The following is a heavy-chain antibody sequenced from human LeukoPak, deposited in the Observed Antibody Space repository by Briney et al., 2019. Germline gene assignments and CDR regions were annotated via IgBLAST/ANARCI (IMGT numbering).Heavy chain of an antibody. J-gene: IGHJ6*03. D-gene: IGHD3-22*01. Sequence: SETLSLTCTVSGGSISSSSYYWGWIRQAPGKGLEWIGEINHSGSTNYNPSLKSRITISVDTSKNQFSLKLSSVTAADTAVYYCARGRLTTIVVVNYFYYYMDVWGKGTAVTVSS. V-gene: IGHV4-39*07. CDR3: ARGRLTTIVVVNYFYYYMDV. CDR1: GGSISSSSYY. CDR2: INHSGST.